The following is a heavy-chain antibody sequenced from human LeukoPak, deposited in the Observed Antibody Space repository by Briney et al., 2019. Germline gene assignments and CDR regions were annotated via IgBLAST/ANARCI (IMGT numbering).Heavy chain of an antibody. CDR3: ARAPYGDAPFDY. J-gene: IGHJ4*02. V-gene: IGHV4-31*03. D-gene: IGHD4-17*01. CDR1: GGSISSGGYY. Sequence: PSETLSLTCTVSGGSISSGGYYWRWIRQHPGKGLEWIGYIYYSGSTYYNPSLKSRVTISVDTSKNQFSLKLSSVTAADTAVYYCARAPYGDAPFDYWGQGTLVTVSS. CDR2: IYYSGST.